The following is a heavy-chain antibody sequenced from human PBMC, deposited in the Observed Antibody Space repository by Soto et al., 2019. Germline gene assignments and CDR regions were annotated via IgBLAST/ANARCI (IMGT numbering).Heavy chain of an antibody. V-gene: IGHV1-69*06. CDR3: AMFTYYYGSGSYYNDKSDY. CDR1: GGTFSSYA. CDR2: IIPIFGTA. J-gene: IGHJ4*02. Sequence: SVKVSCKASGGTFSSYAISWVRQAPGQGLEWMGGIIPIFGTANYAQKFQGRVTITADKSTSTAYMELSSLRSEDTAVYYCAMFTYYYGSGSYYNDKSDYWGQGTLVTVSS. D-gene: IGHD3-10*01.